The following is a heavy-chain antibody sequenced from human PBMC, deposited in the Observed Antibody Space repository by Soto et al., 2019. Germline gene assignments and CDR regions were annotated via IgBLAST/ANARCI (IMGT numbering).Heavy chain of an antibody. Sequence: QVQLVQSGAEVKKPGSSVKVSCKASGGTFSSYAISWVRQAPGQGLEWMGGIFPIFGTANYAQKFQGRVTITADDSTSTAYMELSSLRSEDKAVYYCAREFSSNYEFDGMDVWGQGTTVTVSS. CDR2: IFPIFGTA. J-gene: IGHJ6*02. CDR1: GGTFSSYA. V-gene: IGHV1-69*01. D-gene: IGHD4-4*01. CDR3: AREFSSNYEFDGMDV.